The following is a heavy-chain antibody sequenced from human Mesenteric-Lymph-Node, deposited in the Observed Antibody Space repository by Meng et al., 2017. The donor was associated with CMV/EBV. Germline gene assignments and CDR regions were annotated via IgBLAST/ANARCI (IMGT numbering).Heavy chain of an antibody. CDR1: GFTFSSYT. Sequence: GESLKISCVASGFTFSSYTMSWVRQAPGRGLEWVSAFSGSGGPTYYTASVRGRFTISRDNSKNTLNLQMNSLRAEDTAFYYCARDMQDYFDLWGQGTLVTVSS. CDR2: FSGSGGPT. CDR3: ARDMQDYFDL. J-gene: IGHJ4*02. V-gene: IGHV3-23*01. D-gene: IGHD2-2*01.